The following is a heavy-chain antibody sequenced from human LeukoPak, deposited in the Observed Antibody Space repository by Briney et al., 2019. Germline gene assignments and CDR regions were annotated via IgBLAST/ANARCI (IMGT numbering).Heavy chain of an antibody. D-gene: IGHD2-2*01. CDR1: GGSISSGGYY. Sequence: PSETLSLTCTVSGGSISSGGYYWSWIRQPPGKGLEWIGYIYHSGSTYYNPSLKSRVTISVDRSKNQFSLKLSSVTAADTAVCYCARDGRVGIDPWGQGTLVTVSS. V-gene: IGHV4-30-2*01. CDR3: ARDGRVGIDP. J-gene: IGHJ5*02. CDR2: IYHSGST.